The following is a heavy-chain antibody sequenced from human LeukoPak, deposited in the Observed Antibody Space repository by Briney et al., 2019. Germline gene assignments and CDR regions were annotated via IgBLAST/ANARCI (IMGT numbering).Heavy chain of an antibody. Sequence: ASVKVSCKASGYTFTGYYMHWVRQAPGQGLEWMGRINPNSGGTNYAQKFQGRVTMTRDTSISTAYMELSRLRSDDTAVYYCARVDGTNPMGARYWGQGTLVTVSS. D-gene: IGHD3-16*01. V-gene: IGHV1-2*06. CDR1: GYTFTGYY. CDR2: INPNSGGT. J-gene: IGHJ4*02. CDR3: ARVDGTNPMGARY.